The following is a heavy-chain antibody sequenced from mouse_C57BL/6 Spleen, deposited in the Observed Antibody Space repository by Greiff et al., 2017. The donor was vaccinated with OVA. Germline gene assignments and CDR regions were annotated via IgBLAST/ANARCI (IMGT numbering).Heavy chain of an antibody. J-gene: IGHJ2*01. Sequence: VQLQQSGAELVKPGASVKLSCTASGFNIKDYYMHWVKQRTEQGLEWIGRIDPEAGETKYTPKLQGKATITADTSSNTAYLQLSSLTSEDTAVYYCARKFYDYGFDDWGQGTTLTVSS. D-gene: IGHD2-4*01. CDR2: IDPEAGET. CDR3: ARKFYDYGFDD. CDR1: GFNIKDYY. V-gene: IGHV14-2*01.